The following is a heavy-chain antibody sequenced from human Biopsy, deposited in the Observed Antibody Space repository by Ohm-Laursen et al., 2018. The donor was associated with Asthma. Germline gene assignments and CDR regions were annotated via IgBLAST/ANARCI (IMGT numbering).Heavy chain of an antibody. J-gene: IGHJ4*02. CDR3: ARSYDTDSYPVLVLDY. D-gene: IGHD3-22*01. Sequence: SSVKVSCKTSGDTFRTSAFSWVRQAPGQGLEWMGGVIPLLDTGDYAQKFQGRVTITTDKSTSTTYMELSRLRSEDTAVYYCARSYDTDSYPVLVLDYWGQGTLVTVSS. V-gene: IGHV1-69*05. CDR2: VIPLLDTG. CDR1: GDTFRTSA.